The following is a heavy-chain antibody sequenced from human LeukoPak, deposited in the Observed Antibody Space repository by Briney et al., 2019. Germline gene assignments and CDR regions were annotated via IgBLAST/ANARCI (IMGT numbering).Heavy chain of an antibody. V-gene: IGHV4-39*02. CDR1: GGSISSSSYY. Sequence: PSETLALTCTVSGGSISSSSYYWGWIRQPPGKGLEWIGSIYYSGSTYYNPSLKSRVTISVDTSKNQFSLKLSSVTAADTAAYYCAREFVVIDAFDIWGQGTMVTVSS. J-gene: IGHJ3*02. CDR2: IYYSGST. CDR3: AREFVVIDAFDI. D-gene: IGHD2-15*01.